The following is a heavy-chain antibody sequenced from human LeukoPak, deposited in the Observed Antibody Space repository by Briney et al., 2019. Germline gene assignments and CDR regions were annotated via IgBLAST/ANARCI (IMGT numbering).Heavy chain of an antibody. CDR2: IYYSGST. CDR3: ARDGSREDSYGYSRAFDI. J-gene: IGHJ3*02. V-gene: IGHV4-59*01. Sequence: SETLSFTCTVSGGSISSYYWSWIRQPPGKGLEWIGYIYYSGSTNYNPSLKSRVTISVDTSKNQFSLKLSSVTAADTAVYYCARDGSREDSYGYSRAFDIWGQGTMVTVSS. D-gene: IGHD5-18*01. CDR1: GGSISSYY.